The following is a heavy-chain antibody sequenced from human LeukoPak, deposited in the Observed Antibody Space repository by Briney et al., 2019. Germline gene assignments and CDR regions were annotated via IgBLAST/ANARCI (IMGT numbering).Heavy chain of an antibody. CDR1: GFTFSSYD. CDR3: ARTPQQQLVLSYWYFDL. Sequence: GGSLRLSCAASGFTFSSYDMHWVRQATGKVLEWVSAIGTAGDTYYPGSVKGRFTISRENAKNSLYLQMNSLRAGDTAVYYCARTPQQQLVLSYWYFDLWGRGTLVTVSS. J-gene: IGHJ2*01. D-gene: IGHD6-13*01. CDR2: IGTAGDT. V-gene: IGHV3-13*01.